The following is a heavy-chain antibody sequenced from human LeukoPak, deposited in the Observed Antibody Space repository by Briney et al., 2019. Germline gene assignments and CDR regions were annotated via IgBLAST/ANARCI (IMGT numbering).Heavy chain of an antibody. CDR2: INPNNGRT. D-gene: IGHD1-1*01. J-gene: IGHJ5*02. V-gene: IGHV1-2*02. CDR3: VRERAPTGTTSFAP. CDR1: GYTFSDFF. Sequence: ASVKVSCKASGYTFSDFFIHWVRQAPGQGLEWMAWINPNNGRTYSAQKFQGRVAVTRDTSISTVYLEVNSLRSDDAAIYYCVRERAPTGTTSFAPGGQGTLVTVSS.